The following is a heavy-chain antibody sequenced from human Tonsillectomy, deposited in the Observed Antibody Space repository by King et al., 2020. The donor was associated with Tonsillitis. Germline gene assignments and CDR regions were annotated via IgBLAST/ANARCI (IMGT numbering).Heavy chain of an antibody. CDR2: IYYSGST. D-gene: IGHD6-19*01. CDR1: GGSISSYY. CDR3: ARDRGERFSSGWYGPLGYYFDY. V-gene: IGHV4-59*01. J-gene: IGHJ4*02. Sequence: QLQESGPGLVKPSETLSLTCTVSGGSISSYYWSWIRQPPGKGLEWIGYIYYSGSTNYNPSLKSRVTISVDTSKNQFSLKLSSVTAADTAVYYCARDRGERFSSGWYGPLGYYFDYWGQGTLVTVSS.